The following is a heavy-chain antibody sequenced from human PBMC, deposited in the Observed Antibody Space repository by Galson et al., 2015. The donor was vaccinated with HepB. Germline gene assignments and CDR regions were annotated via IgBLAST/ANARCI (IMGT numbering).Heavy chain of an antibody. V-gene: IGHV4-59*01. D-gene: IGHD1-7*01. CDR3: ARDRVTGTVWWFDP. CDR2: IYYSGST. J-gene: IGHJ5*02. CDR1: GGSISSYY. Sequence: ETLSLTCTVSGGSISSYYWSWIRQPPGKGLEWIGYIYYSGSTNYNPSLKSRVTISVDTSKNQFSLKLSSVTAADTAVYYCARDRVTGTVWWFDPWGQGTLVTVSS.